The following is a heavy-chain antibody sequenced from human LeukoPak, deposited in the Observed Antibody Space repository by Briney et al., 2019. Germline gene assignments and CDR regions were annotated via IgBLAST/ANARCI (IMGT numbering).Heavy chain of an antibody. V-gene: IGHV1-2*02. CDR1: GYSFTGYF. J-gene: IGHJ4*02. CDR2: IDPNSGDT. Sequence: GASVKVSCKASGYSFTGYFIHWVQQAPGQGLEWMGCIDPNSGDTKYAQKFQGRVSMPRDTSTRTAYMELSRLRSDDTAVYFCARSGSTGYSLDYWGQGTLVTVSS. CDR3: ARSGSTGYSLDY. D-gene: IGHD3-22*01.